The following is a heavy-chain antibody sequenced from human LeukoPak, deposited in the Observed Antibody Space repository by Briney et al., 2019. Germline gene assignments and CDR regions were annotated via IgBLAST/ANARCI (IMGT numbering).Heavy chain of an antibody. CDR2: ISSSGST. CDR3: ARGVIATGDNDFDY. J-gene: IGHJ4*02. D-gene: IGHD6-13*01. V-gene: IGHV4-59*10. Sequence: SETLSLTCAVYGGSFSGHYWSWIRQAAGKGVEWIGRISSSGSTDYNASLKSRVTMSVDTSKNQLSLKVISVTAADTAVYYCARGVIATGDNDFDYWGQGTLVTVSS. CDR1: GGSFSGHY.